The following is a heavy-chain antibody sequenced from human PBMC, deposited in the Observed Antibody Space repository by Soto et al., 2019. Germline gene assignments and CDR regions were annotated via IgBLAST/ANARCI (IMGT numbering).Heavy chain of an antibody. CDR3: VRGNDNYDFWNNWSLDP. V-gene: IGHV4-4*03. CDR2: IYQTGSI. J-gene: IGHJ5*02. CDR1: GGSINNNFW. D-gene: IGHD3-3*01. Sequence: KLLRPLSLTCAVSGGSINNNFWSWVRQPPGKGLEWIGEIYQTGSINYNPSLRSRVTISVDKSKNQLSLKVDSVTAADTAFYYCVRGNDNYDFWNNWSLDPWGQGTLVTVSS.